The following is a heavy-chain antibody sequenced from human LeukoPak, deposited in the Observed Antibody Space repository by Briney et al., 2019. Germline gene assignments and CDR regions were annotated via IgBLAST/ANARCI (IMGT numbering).Heavy chain of an antibody. CDR1: GFTFSSYG. Sequence: PGGSLRLSCAASGFTFSSYGMHWVRQAPGKGLEWVAFIRYDGSNKYYADSVKGRFTISRDNSKNTLYLQMNSLRAEDTAVYYCARTSGYDPTNFDYWGQGTLVTVSS. CDR2: IRYDGSNK. CDR3: ARTSGYDPTNFDY. V-gene: IGHV3-30*02. J-gene: IGHJ4*02. D-gene: IGHD5-12*01.